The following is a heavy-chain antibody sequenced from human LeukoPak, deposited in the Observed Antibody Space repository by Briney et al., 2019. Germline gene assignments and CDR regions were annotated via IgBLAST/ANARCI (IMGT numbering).Heavy chain of an antibody. CDR2: IKQDGSEK. V-gene: IGHV3-7*04. D-gene: IGHD3-10*01. CDR1: GFTFCCYW. J-gene: IGHJ4*02. Sequence: GGFLGLSCAASGFTFCCYWMSWGRPAPGEGLEWVANIKQDGSEKYYVDSVKGRFTISRDNAKNSLYLQMNSLRAEDTAVYYCASDREYYYGSGSFDYWGQGTLVTVSS. CDR3: ASDREYYYGSGSFDY.